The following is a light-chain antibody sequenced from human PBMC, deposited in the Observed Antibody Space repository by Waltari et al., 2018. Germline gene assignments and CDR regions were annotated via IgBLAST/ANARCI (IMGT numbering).Light chain of an antibody. J-gene: IGKJ4*01. CDR3: QQYNSYPLT. CDR2: KAA. Sequence: QMTQSPSTLSASVGDRVTITCRASQSISKLAWYQQKPGKAPTLLIYKAATVQSGVPSRFSGSGYGTEFTLTISSLQPDDFATYYCQQYNSYPLTFGGGTKVEIK. CDR1: QSISK. V-gene: IGKV1-5*03.